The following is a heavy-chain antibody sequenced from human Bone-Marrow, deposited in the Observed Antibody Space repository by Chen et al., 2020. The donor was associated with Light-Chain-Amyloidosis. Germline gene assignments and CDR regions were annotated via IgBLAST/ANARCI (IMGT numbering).Heavy chain of an antibody. CDR3: AGSWRELLVSPYYYMDV. J-gene: IGHJ6*03. V-gene: IGHV3-48*01. CDR1: GFTFSSYS. CDR2: ISSSSSTI. D-gene: IGHD1-26*01. Sequence: EVQLVESGGGLVQPGGSLSLSCAASGFTFSSYSLNWVRQAPGKGLEWVSYISSSSSTIYYADSVKGRFTISRDNAKNSLYLQMNSLRAEDTAVYYCAGSWRELLVSPYYYMDVWGKGTTVTVSS.